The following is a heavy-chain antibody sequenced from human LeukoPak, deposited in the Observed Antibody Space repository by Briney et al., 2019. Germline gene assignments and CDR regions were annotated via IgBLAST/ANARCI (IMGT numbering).Heavy chain of an antibody. CDR3: ARKGLPDY. J-gene: IGHJ4*02. V-gene: IGHV3-23*01. CDR2: ISGSGGST. CDR1: GFAFSSYA. Sequence: GGSLRLSWAASGFAFSSYAMSWVRQAQGKGLEWVSAISGSGGSTYYADSVKGRFTISRDNARNSLYLQMNSLGAEDTAVYYCARKGLPDYWGQGTRVTVSS.